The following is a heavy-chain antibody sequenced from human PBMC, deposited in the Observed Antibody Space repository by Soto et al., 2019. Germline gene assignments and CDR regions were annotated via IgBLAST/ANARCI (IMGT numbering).Heavy chain of an antibody. Sequence: SETLSLTCTVSGGSISSSTYYWGWMRQPPGKGLEWIASFFIGGNTYYNPSLKSRVTISVDTSKNQFSLKLSSVTAADTAVYYCARHHSQSHDPEPFIAAAGTPWFDPWGQGTMVTVPQ. D-gene: IGHD6-13*01. V-gene: IGHV4-39*01. CDR2: FFIGGNT. CDR1: GGSISSSTYY. J-gene: IGHJ5*02. CDR3: ARHHSQSHDPEPFIAAAGTPWFDP.